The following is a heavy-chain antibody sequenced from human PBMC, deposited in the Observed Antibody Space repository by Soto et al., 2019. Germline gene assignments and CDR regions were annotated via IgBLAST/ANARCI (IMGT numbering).Heavy chain of an antibody. CDR1: GYSFTSYW. Sequence: PGESLKISCXGSGYSFTSYWISWVRQMPGKGLEWMGRIDPSDSYTNYSPSFQGHVTISADKSISTAYLQWSSLKASDTAMYYCASYIAVAGTPYYYGMDVWGQGTTVTVSS. V-gene: IGHV5-10-1*01. CDR2: IDPSDSYT. CDR3: ASYIAVAGTPYYYGMDV. J-gene: IGHJ6*02. D-gene: IGHD6-19*01.